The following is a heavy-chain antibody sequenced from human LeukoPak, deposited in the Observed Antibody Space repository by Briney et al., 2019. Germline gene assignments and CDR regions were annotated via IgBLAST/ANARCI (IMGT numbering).Heavy chain of an antibody. CDR2: IWYDGSNK. CDR3: ARDQRVAYSSSWYGGAFDI. CDR1: GFTFSSYG. Sequence: GGSLRLSCAASGFTFSSYGMHWVRQAPGKGLEWVAVIWYDGSNKYYADSVKGRFTISRDNSKNTLYLQKNSLRAEDTAVYYCARDQRVAYSSSWYGGAFDIWGQGTMVTVSS. J-gene: IGHJ3*02. D-gene: IGHD6-13*01. V-gene: IGHV3-33*01.